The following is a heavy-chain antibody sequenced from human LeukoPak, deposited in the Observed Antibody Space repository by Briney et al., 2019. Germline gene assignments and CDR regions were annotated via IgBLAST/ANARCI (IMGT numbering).Heavy chain of an antibody. D-gene: IGHD3-10*01. CDR3: ARGHDFGSGSDWYDFDY. CDR1: RVAFCRYS. V-gene: IGHV3-48*01. CDR2: ISSSSKTI. J-gene: IGHJ4*02. Sequence: GGAPRLSCAAARVAFCRYSMNGGRHAPREGRVWVSDISSSSKTIYYAGPVRGRFTISRANANNTPYLQINSLRAEDTAVYYCARGHDFGSGSDWYDFDYWGQGTLVTVSS.